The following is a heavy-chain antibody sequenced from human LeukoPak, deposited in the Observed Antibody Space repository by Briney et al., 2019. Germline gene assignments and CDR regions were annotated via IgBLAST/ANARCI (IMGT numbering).Heavy chain of an antibody. D-gene: IGHD6-19*01. J-gene: IGHJ4*02. CDR1: GFTATSYA. V-gene: IGHV3-23*01. CDR3: AKDRKAAVAGTLFDY. Sequence: RGSLRPSCAASGFTATSYAMSWVRQAPGKGLEWVSAISGSGGSTYYADSVKGRFTISRDNSKNTLYLQMNSLRAEDTAVYYCAKDRKAAVAGTLFDYWGQGTLVTVSS. CDR2: ISGSGGST.